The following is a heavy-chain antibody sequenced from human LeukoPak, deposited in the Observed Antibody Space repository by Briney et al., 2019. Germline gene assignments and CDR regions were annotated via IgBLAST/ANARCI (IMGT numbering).Heavy chain of an antibody. D-gene: IGHD2-8*02. V-gene: IGHV3-15*04. CDR2: IESKSDGGTT. J-gene: IGHJ4*02. CDR1: GLSFRDAY. CDR3: LVQYFFDY. Sequence: GGSLRLSCAASGLSFRDAYMSWVRQTPGKGLEWVGRIESKSDGGTTDYAAPVKGRCIISRDDSESTLYLELNSLKIEDTGIYYCLVQYFFDYWGQGTLVTVSS.